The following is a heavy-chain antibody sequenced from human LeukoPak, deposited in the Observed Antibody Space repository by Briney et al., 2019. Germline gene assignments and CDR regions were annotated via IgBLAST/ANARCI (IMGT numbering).Heavy chain of an antibody. CDR1: GLTFSSYA. Sequence: GGSLRLSCAASGLTFSSYAMHWVRQAPGKGLEWVAVISYDGSNKYYADSVKGRFTISRDNSKNTLYLQMNSLRAEDTAVYYCARDYGSSGYYFDYWGQGTLVTVSS. CDR3: ARDYGSSGYYFDY. D-gene: IGHD3-22*01. V-gene: IGHV3-30-3*01. CDR2: ISYDGSNK. J-gene: IGHJ4*02.